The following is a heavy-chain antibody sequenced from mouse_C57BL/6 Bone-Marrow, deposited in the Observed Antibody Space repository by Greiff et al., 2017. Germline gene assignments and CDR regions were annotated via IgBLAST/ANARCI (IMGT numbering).Heavy chain of an antibody. CDR3: ARNYGGWFAY. V-gene: IGHV5-6*02. CDR1: GFTFSSYG. J-gene: IGHJ3*01. Sequence: DVKLVESGGDLVKPGGSLKLSCAASGFTFSSYGMSWVRQTPDKRLEWVATISSGGSYTYYPDSVKGRFTISRDNAKNTLYLQMSSLKSEDTAMYYCARNYGGWFAYWGQGTLVTVSA. D-gene: IGHD1-1*01. CDR2: ISSGGSYT.